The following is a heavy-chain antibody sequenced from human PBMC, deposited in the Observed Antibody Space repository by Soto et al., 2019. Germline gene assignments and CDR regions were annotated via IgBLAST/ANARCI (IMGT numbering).Heavy chain of an antibody. V-gene: IGHV3-7*03. Sequence: PGGSLRLSCAASGFTFSSYWMTWVRQAPGKGLEWVANIKQSGSETYYVDSVKGRFTISRDDAKNSLYLQMNTLRAEDTAVYYRARGYSIDYWGQGTLVTVSS. CDR1: GFTFSSYW. J-gene: IGHJ4*02. CDR3: ARGYSIDY. D-gene: IGHD5-18*01. CDR2: IKQSGSET.